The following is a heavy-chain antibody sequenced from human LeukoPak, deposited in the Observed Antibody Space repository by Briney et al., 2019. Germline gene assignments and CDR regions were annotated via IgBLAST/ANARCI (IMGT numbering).Heavy chain of an antibody. Sequence: GGSLRLSCAVSGFTFSNYWIHWVRQAPGKGLVWVSRINSDGSSTNYADSVKGRFTISRDNTKNTLYLQMNSLSAEDTAVYFCTRVGRPIYDYWGQGTMVTVSS. D-gene: IGHD3-10*01. CDR3: TRVGRPIYDY. CDR2: INSDGSST. V-gene: IGHV3-74*01. CDR1: GFTFSNYW. J-gene: IGHJ4*02.